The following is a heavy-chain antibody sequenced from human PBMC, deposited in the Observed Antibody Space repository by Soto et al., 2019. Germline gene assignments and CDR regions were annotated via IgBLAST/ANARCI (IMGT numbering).Heavy chain of an antibody. D-gene: IGHD3-3*01. CDR1: GFSFSNAW. CDR2: IKSKTDGGTT. J-gene: IGHJ4*02. CDR3: AKDPYDFSLYYFDY. Sequence: PGGSLRLSCAASGFSFSNAWINWVRQVPGKGLEWVGRIKSKTDGGTTDFAAPVKGRFAISRDDSNNMVYLQMNSLKTEDTAVYYCAKDPYDFSLYYFDYWGQGTPVTVSS. V-gene: IGHV3-15*07.